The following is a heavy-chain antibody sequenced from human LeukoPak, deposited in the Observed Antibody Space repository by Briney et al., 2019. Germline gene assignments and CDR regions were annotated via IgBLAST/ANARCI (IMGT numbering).Heavy chain of an antibody. V-gene: IGHV3-15*01. Sequence: GGSLRLSCAASGFTSSNAWMSWVRQAPGKGLEWVGRIKSKTDGGTIDYAAPVKGRFTISRDDSQNTVYLQMNSLKTEDTATYYCATPLTALPFDCWGQGTLVTVSS. J-gene: IGHJ4*02. CDR1: GFTSSNAW. D-gene: IGHD2-21*02. CDR2: IKSKTDGGTI. CDR3: ATPLTALPFDC.